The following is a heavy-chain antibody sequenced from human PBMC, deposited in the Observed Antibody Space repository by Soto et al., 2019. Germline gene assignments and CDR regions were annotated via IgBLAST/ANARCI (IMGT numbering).Heavy chain of an antibody. J-gene: IGHJ4*02. D-gene: IGHD6-19*01. V-gene: IGHV3-30-3*01. CDR1: GFTFSSYA. CDR2: ISYDGSNK. Sequence: GGSLRLSWAASGFTFSSYAMHWVRQAPGKGLEWVAVISYDGSNKYYADSVKGRFTISRDNSKNTLYLQMNSLRAEDTAVYYCAIDTSSGWYYFDYWGQGTLVTVSS. CDR3: AIDTSSGWYYFDY.